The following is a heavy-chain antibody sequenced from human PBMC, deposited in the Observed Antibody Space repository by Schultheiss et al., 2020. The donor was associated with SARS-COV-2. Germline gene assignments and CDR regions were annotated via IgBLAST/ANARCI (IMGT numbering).Heavy chain of an antibody. CDR3: AREKRLVRTNWFDP. J-gene: IGHJ5*02. CDR1: GGSISSGGYY. D-gene: IGHD6-6*01. Sequence: SETLSLTCTVSGGSISSGGYYWNWIRQYPGKGLEWIGHIYYTGSTFYNPSLKSRVMIAIDTSNNQISLKLNSVTAADTAVYYCAREKRLVRTNWFDPWGQGTLVTVSS. V-gene: IGHV4-31*03. CDR2: IYYTGST.